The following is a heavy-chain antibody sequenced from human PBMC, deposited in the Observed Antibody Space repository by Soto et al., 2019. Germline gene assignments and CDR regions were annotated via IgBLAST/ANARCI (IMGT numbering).Heavy chain of an antibody. V-gene: IGHV1-18*01. J-gene: IGHJ5*02. CDR1: GYSFTGLG. D-gene: IGHD3-10*01. Sequence: QVQLVQSGAEVKKPGASVKVSCKASGYSFTGLGISWVRQAPGQGLEWMGWINTYNGNTNYAQKFQGRVTMTTDTATSTDYMELRSLRSDDTAVYYCARVEVLLWCGDLRSNWFDPWGQGTLVIVSS. CDR3: ARVEVLLWCGDLRSNWFDP. CDR2: INTYNGNT.